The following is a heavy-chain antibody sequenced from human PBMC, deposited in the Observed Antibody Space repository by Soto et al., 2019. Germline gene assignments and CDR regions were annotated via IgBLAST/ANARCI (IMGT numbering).Heavy chain of an antibody. CDR1: GFSLSTSGLG. CDR3: IQSRCGGDCLQSYASHYYYGMDV. D-gene: IGHD2-21*02. J-gene: IGHJ6*02. CDR2: IYWDDDK. V-gene: IGHV2-5*02. Sequence: SGPTLVNPTQTLTLTCTFSGFSLSTSGLGVGWIRQPPGKALEWLALIYWDDDKRYSPSLRSRLTISKDTSKNQVVLTMTNMDPVDTATYYCIQSRCGGDCLQSYASHYYYGMDVWGQGTTVTVSS.